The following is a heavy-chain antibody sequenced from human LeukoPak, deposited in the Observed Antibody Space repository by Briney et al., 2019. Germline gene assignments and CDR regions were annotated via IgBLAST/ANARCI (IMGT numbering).Heavy chain of an antibody. J-gene: IGHJ2*01. CDR1: GFTFSSYD. CDR2: IGTAGDT. Sequence: GGSLRLSCAASGFTFSSYDMHWVRQATGKGLEWVSAIGTAGDTYYPGSVKGRFTISREKAKNSLYLQMNSLRAGDTAVYYCARWRSTSWYFDLWGRGTLVTVSS. V-gene: IGHV3-13*04. CDR3: ARWRSTSWYFDL. D-gene: IGHD6-6*01.